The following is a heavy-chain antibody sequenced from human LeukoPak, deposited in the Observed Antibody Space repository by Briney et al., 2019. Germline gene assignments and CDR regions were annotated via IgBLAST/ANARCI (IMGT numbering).Heavy chain of an antibody. CDR1: GFTFSSYE. CDR3: ARAHYYDSSGLDF. J-gene: IGHJ4*02. Sequence: GGSLRLSCAASGFTFSSYEMNWVRQAPGKGLEWVSYISGSGSTIYYADSLKGRFTISRDNAKNSLYLQMNSLRAEDTAVYYCARAHYYDSSGLDFWGQGTLVTVSS. CDR2: ISGSGSTI. D-gene: IGHD3-22*01. V-gene: IGHV3-48*03.